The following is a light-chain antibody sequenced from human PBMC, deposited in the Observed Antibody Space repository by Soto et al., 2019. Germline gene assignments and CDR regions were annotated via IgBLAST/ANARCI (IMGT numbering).Light chain of an antibody. CDR2: GAS. Sequence: EFVLTQSPGTLSLSPGERATLSCRASQSLSNNIYLAWYQQKPVQAPRLLIYGASSRATGIPNRFSGGGSGTDFTLTISRLEPEDFPVYYCQHFVNSLTWTFGQGTKVDIK. J-gene: IGKJ1*01. V-gene: IGKV3-20*01. CDR3: QHFVNSLTWT. CDR1: QSLSNNIY.